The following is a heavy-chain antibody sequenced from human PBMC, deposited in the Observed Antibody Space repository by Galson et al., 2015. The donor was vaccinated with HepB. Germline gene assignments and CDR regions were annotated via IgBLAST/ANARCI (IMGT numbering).Heavy chain of an antibody. CDR3: ARGEYYYYYMDV. J-gene: IGHJ6*03. Sequence: SVKVSCKASGYTFTGYYMHWVRQAPGQGLEWMGRINPNSGGTNYAQKFQGRVTMTRDTSISTAYMELSRLRSDDTAVYYCARGEYYYYYMDVWGKGTTVTVSS. CDR1: GYTFTGYY. V-gene: IGHV1-2*06. CDR2: INPNSGGT.